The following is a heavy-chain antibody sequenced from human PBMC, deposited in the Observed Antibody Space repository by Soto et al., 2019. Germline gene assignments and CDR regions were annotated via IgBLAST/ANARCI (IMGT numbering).Heavy chain of an antibody. J-gene: IGHJ3*02. CDR3: ARGGSNDWQVAFDI. CDR2: INHSGSN. V-gene: IGHV4-34*01. D-gene: IGHD3-9*01. CDR1: GGSFSTYY. Sequence: SVTLSLTCVVSGGSFSTYYYNWIRQSPGKGLEWIGEINHSGSNNYSPSLKSRVTMSLDTSKNQFSLKLTSVTAADTAVYYCARGGSNDWQVAFDIWGQGTRVTVSS.